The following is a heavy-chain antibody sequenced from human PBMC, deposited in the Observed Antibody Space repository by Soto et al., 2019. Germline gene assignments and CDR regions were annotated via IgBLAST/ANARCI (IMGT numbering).Heavy chain of an antibody. CDR3: ARREIQGPIDY. CDR1: GYSISSSNW. Sequence: QVQLQESGPGLVKPSDTLSLTCAVSGYSISSSNWWGWIRQPPGKGLEWIGYIYYSGTTYYNPSLKSQVTMSVETSKNQFSLKLTSVTAVDTAVYYCARREIQGPIDYWGQGTLVTVSS. CDR2: IYYSGTT. D-gene: IGHD1-26*01. J-gene: IGHJ4*02. V-gene: IGHV4-28*01.